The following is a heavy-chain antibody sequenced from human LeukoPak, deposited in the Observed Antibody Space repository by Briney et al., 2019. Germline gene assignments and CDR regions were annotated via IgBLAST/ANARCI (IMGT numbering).Heavy chain of an antibody. CDR1: GGSISSYY. Sequence: SETLSLTCTASGGSISSYYWSWIRQPPGKGLEWIGYIYYSGSNNYKPDLKNRVTISVDTSKNQFSLELSSVTAADTAVYYCATTYYYDSSGYYQEYFQHWGQGTLVTVSS. D-gene: IGHD3-22*01. CDR3: ATTYYYDSSGYYQEYFQH. V-gene: IGHV4-59*08. J-gene: IGHJ1*01. CDR2: IYYSGSN.